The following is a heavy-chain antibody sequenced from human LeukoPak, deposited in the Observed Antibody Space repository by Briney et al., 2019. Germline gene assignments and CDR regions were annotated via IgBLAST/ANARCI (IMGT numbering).Heavy chain of an antibody. D-gene: IGHD1-7*01. CDR3: AKEGAYNWNSFFDY. Sequence: GGSLRLSCAASGFTFSSYAMSWVRQAPGKGLEWVSSISGSGGSTFYADSVKGRFTISRDNSKNTVYLQMNSLRVEDTAVYYCAKEGAYNWNSFFDYWGQGTLVTVSS. CDR2: ISGSGGST. V-gene: IGHV3-23*01. J-gene: IGHJ4*02. CDR1: GFTFSSYA.